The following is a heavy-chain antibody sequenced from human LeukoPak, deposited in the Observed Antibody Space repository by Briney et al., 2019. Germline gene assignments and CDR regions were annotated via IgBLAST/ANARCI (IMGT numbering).Heavy chain of an antibody. CDR3: ARVGSGSSYNGAFDI. J-gene: IGHJ4*02. V-gene: IGHV1-2*02. CDR2: INPNSGGT. D-gene: IGHD3-10*01. CDR1: GYTFTGYY. Sequence: GASVKVSCKASGYTFTGYYIHWVRRAPGQGLEWMGWINPNSGGTNYAQNFQGRVTMSRDTSINTAYMELNRLTSDDTAMYYCARVGSGSSYNGAFDIWGQGTLVTVSS.